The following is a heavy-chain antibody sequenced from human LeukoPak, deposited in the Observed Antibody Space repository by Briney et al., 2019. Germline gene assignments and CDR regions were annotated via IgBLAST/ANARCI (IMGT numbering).Heavy chain of an antibody. Sequence: PGGSLRLSCAASGFTVSSNYMSWVRQAPGKGLEWVSVIYSGGSTYYADSVKGRFTISRDNSKNTLYLQMNSLRAEDTAVYYCANSAGYGGNSGRYAFDIWGQGTMVTVSS. V-gene: IGHV3-53*05. D-gene: IGHD4-23*01. CDR2: IYSGGST. J-gene: IGHJ3*02. CDR3: ANSAGYGGNSGRYAFDI. CDR1: GFTVSSNY.